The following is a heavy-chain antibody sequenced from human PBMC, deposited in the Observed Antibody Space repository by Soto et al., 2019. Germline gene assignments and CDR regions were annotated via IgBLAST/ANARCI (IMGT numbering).Heavy chain of an antibody. CDR3: ARSAMRFGELFRRFYYYYRMDV. V-gene: IGHV1-8*01. CDR2: MNPNSGNT. D-gene: IGHD3-10*01. CDR1: GYTFTSYD. Sequence: ASVKVSFKASGYTFTSYDINWVRQATGQGLEWMGWMNPNSGNTGYAQKFQGRVTMTRNTSISTAYMELSSLRSEDTAVYYCARSAMRFGELFRRFYYYYRMDVWGQGTTVTVSS. J-gene: IGHJ6*02.